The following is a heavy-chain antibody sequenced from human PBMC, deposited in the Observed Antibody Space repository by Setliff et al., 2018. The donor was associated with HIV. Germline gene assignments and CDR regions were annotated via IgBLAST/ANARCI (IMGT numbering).Heavy chain of an antibody. Sequence: SETLSLTCAVYGGSLDNYYWTWIRQPPGRGLEWIGEITDGGDTAYNSSLQSRLTISLDTSKKQFALKLHSMTAADTAVYYCARGSSCSSSSRYLYYYYYYGVDVWGPGTAVTVSS. V-gene: IGHV4-34*01. CDR1: GGSLDNYY. CDR2: ITDGGDT. J-gene: IGHJ6*02. D-gene: IGHD2-2*01. CDR3: ARGSSCSSSSRYLYYYYYYGVDV.